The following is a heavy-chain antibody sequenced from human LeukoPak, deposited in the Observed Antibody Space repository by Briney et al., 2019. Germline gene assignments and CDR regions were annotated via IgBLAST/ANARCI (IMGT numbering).Heavy chain of an antibody. D-gene: IGHD6-19*01. CDR2: IIPILGIA. V-gene: IGHV1-69*04. CDR3: ASPTGYSSGRLDY. Sequence: SVKVSCKASGGTFSSYAISWVRQAPGQGLEWMGRIIPILGIANYAQKFQGRVTITADKSTSTAYMELSSLRSEDTAVYYCASPTGYSSGRLDYWGQGTLVTVSS. J-gene: IGHJ4*02. CDR1: GGTFSSYA.